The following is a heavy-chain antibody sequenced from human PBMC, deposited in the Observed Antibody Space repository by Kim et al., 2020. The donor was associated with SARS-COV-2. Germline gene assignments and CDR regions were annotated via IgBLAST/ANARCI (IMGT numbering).Heavy chain of an antibody. CDR2: ITWDGKGI. CDR3: ARDAYFDDSGFYGLDS. V-gene: IGHV3-20*01. D-gene: IGHD3-22*01. J-gene: IGHJ5*01. Sequence: GGSLRLSCTPSGFTVDDYGMSWVRQVPGKGLEWVAGITWDGKGIGYADSVKGRFTISRDSARNFLHLQMDSLRVEDTALYHCARDAYFDDSGFYGLDSWGLGTLVTVSP. CDR1: GFTVDDYG.